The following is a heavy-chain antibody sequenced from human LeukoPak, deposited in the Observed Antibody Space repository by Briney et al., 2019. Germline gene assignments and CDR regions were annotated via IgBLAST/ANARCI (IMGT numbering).Heavy chain of an antibody. J-gene: IGHJ4*02. CDR2: DGSGT. Sequence: GGSLRLSCAVSGFTFSGHWMFWVRQAPGKGLEWVSSDGSGTGYTDSVKGRFTVSRDNAKNSLYLQMNSLRPDDTSLYYCAKESAGDYEFDFWGQGTLVTVSS. D-gene: IGHD4-17*01. CDR1: GFTFSGHW. CDR3: AKESAGDYEFDF. V-gene: IGHV3-74*01.